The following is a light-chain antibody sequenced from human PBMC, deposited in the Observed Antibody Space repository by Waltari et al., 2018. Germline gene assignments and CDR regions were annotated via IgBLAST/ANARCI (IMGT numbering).Light chain of an antibody. Sequence: EIVLTQSPASLSLSPGDRATLSSRASRGVGRTLAWYQQRPGQAPSLLIYDASSRATGIPDRFSGSGSGTDFSLTISRLEPEDFAVYYCQKYGTRPATFGQVTKVEVK. CDR1: RGVGRT. CDR2: DAS. CDR3: QKYGTRPAT. J-gene: IGKJ1*01. V-gene: IGKV3-20*01.